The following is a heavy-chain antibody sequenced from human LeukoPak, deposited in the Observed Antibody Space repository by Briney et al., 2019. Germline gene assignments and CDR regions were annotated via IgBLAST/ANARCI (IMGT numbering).Heavy chain of an antibody. V-gene: IGHV3-30*02. CDR3: ARGRPYGSGSYSDYYYYMDV. Sequence: SGGSLRLSCAASGFTFSSYTMHWVRQAPGKGLEWVAFIRYDGRNKYYADSVKGRFTISRDNAKNSLYLQMNSLRAEETAVYYCARGRPYGSGSYSDYYYYMDVWGKGTTVTVSS. J-gene: IGHJ6*03. D-gene: IGHD3-10*01. CDR2: IRYDGRNK. CDR1: GFTFSSYT.